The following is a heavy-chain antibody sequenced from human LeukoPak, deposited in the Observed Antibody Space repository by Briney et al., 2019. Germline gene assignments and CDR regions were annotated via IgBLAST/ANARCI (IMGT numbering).Heavy chain of an antibody. Sequence: PGRSLRLSCAASGFTFSSYAMHWVRQAPGKGLVWVAVISYDGSNKYYADSVKGRFTISRDDSKNTLYLQMNSLRAEDTAVYYCARGKSVAGTGSYWFDPWGQGTLVTVSS. CDR3: ARGKSVAGTGSYWFDP. CDR1: GFTFSSYA. CDR2: ISYDGSNK. J-gene: IGHJ5*02. V-gene: IGHV3-30*04. D-gene: IGHD6-19*01.